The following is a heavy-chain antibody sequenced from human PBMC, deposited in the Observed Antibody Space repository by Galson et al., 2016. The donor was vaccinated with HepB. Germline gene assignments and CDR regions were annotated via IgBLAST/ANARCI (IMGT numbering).Heavy chain of an antibody. V-gene: IGHV3-23*01. D-gene: IGHD1-1*01. J-gene: IGHJ4*02. Sequence: SLRLSCAASGFVFSNFGLSWVRQAPGKGLEWVASISTRRTTYYSDSVQGRFTVSRDKSNNTLYLQMNGLRAEDTAVYYCAKERLVRRILDHWGQGTLLTVSS. CDR2: SISTRRTT. CDR3: AKERLVRRILDH. CDR1: GFVFSNFG.